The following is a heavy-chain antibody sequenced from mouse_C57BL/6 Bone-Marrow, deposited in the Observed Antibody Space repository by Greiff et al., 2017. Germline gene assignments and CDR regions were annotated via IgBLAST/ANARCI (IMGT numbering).Heavy chain of an antibody. J-gene: IGHJ1*03. CDR2: FHPYNDDT. CDR1: GYTFTTYP. CDR3: ARCGDYYGSSPYWYFDV. D-gene: IGHD1-1*01. V-gene: IGHV1-47*01. Sequence: LVESGAELVKPGASVKMSCKASGYTFTTYPIEWMKQNHGKSLEWIGNFHPYNDDTKYNEKFKGKATLTVEKSSSTVYLELSRLTSDDSAVYYCARCGDYYGSSPYWYFDVWGTWTTVTVSS.